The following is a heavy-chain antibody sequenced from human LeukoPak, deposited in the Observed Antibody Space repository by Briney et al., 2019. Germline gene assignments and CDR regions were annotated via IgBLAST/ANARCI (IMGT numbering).Heavy chain of an antibody. CDR1: GGSITSSNW. J-gene: IGHJ6*02. V-gene: IGHV4-4*02. Sequence: SETLSLTCAISGGSITSSNWWTWVRQPPGKGLEWIGYIYYSGSTNYNPSLKSRVTISVDTSKNQFSLKLSSVTAADTAVYYCARENYCSSTSCYTYGMDVWGQGTTVTVSS. D-gene: IGHD2-2*02. CDR3: ARENYCSSTSCYTYGMDV. CDR2: IYYSGST.